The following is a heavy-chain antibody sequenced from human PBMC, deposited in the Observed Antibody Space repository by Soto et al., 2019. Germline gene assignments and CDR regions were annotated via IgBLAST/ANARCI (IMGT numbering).Heavy chain of an antibody. CDR3: AKKGASDYYDSSGYYGFDY. CDR2: ISGSGGST. D-gene: IGHD3-22*01. CDR1: GFTFSSYA. V-gene: IGHV3-23*01. J-gene: IGHJ4*02. Sequence: PGGSLRLSCAASGFTFSSYAMSWVRQAPGKGLEWVSAISGSGGSTYYADSVKGRFTISRDNSKNTLYLQMNSLRAEDTAVYYCAKKGASDYYDSSGYYGFDYWGQGTPVTVYS.